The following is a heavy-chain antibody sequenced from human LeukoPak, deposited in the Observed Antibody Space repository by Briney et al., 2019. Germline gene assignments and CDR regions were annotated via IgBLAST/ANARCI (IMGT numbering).Heavy chain of an antibody. J-gene: IGHJ4*02. V-gene: IGHV4-38-2*02. CDR3: ARDPASGEI. CDR2: IYHSGST. D-gene: IGHD3-16*01. CDR1: GYSISSGYY. Sequence: PSETLSLTCAVSGYSISSGYYWGWIRQPPGKGLEWIGSIYHSGSTYYNPPLKSRVTISVDTSKNQFSLKLSSVTAADTAVYYCARDPASGEIWGQGILVTVSS.